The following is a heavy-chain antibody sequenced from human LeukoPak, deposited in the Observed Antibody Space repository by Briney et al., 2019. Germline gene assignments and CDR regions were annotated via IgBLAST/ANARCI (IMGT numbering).Heavy chain of an antibody. CDR3: ARSAYSYYLLDF. Sequence: SETLSLTCTVSGCSIGSSSYYWGWIRQPPGKGLVWVGSIYYSGSTYYNPSLKSRATISVDTSNNQFSLKLTSVTAADTAYYYCARSAYSYYLLDFWGQGTLVTGSS. D-gene: IGHD4-11*01. CDR2: IYYSGST. CDR1: GCSIGSSSYY. V-gene: IGHV4-39*01. J-gene: IGHJ4*02.